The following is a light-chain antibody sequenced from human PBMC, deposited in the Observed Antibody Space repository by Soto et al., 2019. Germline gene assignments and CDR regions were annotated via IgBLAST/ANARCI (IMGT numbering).Light chain of an antibody. J-gene: IGKJ1*01. Sequence: EIVLTQSPGTLSLSPGERATLSCRASQSVSSSYLAWYQQNPGQAPRLLIYGTSSRATAIPDRFSGSGSGTDFTLTISRLETEDFAVYYCQQYGSSSWTLGQGTKV. CDR3: QQYGSSSWT. CDR1: QSVSSSY. CDR2: GTS. V-gene: IGKV3-20*01.